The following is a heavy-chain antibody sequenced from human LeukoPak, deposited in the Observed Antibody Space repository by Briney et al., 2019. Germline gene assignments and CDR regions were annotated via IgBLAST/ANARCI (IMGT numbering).Heavy chain of an antibody. CDR1: GYSISSGYY. D-gene: IGHD3-10*01. CDR3: ARGITMVRGVPLNWFDP. Sequence: SETLSLTCTVSGYSISSGYYWGWIRQPPGKGLEWIGSIYHSGSTYYNPSLKSRVTISVDTSKNQFSLKLSSVTAADTAVYYCARGITMVRGVPLNWFDPWGQGTLVTVSS. J-gene: IGHJ5*02. V-gene: IGHV4-38-2*02. CDR2: IYHSGST.